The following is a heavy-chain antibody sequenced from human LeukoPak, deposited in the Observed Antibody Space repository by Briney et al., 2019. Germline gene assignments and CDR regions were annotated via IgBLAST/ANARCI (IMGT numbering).Heavy chain of an antibody. CDR3: ARAGTYYDILTGYSFDY. Sequence: SVKVSCKVSGGTFSSYAISWVRQAPGQGLEWMGGIIPIFGTANYAQKFQGRVTITADKSTSTAYMELSSLRSEDTAVYYWARAGTYYDILTGYSFDYWGQGTLVTVSS. J-gene: IGHJ4*02. D-gene: IGHD3-9*01. CDR2: IIPIFGTA. CDR1: GGTFSSYA. V-gene: IGHV1-69*06.